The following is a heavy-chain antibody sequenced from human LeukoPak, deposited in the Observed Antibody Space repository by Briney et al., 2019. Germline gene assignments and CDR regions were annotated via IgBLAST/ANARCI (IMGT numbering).Heavy chain of an antibody. CDR3: AYGIVGATSAEYFQH. J-gene: IGHJ1*01. D-gene: IGHD1-26*01. CDR2: ITSYSSTV. Sequence: GGSLRLSCAASGFTFSSYSMNWVRQSPGKGLEWVSYITSYSSTVYYADSVKGRFTISRDNAKNSLYLQMNSLRAEDTAVYYCAYGIVGATSAEYFQHWGQGTLVTVSS. CDR1: GFTFSSYS. V-gene: IGHV3-48*01.